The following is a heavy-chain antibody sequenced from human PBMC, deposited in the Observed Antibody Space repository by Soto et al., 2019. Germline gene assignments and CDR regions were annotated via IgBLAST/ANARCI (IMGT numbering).Heavy chain of an antibody. D-gene: IGHD3-10*01. CDR1: GFTFSSFW. CDR2: ISGDGNNA. CDR3: VRNRGTFLRDGVDF. J-gene: IGHJ4*02. V-gene: IGHV3-74*01. Sequence: EVQLVESGGGIVQPGGSLRLSCAASGFTFSSFWMHWVRQAPGKGLVWVSRISGDGNNAVYADSVKGRFTVSRDNAKNTLDLQMNSLTPDDTAVYYCVRNRGTFLRDGVDFWGPGIMVTVSS.